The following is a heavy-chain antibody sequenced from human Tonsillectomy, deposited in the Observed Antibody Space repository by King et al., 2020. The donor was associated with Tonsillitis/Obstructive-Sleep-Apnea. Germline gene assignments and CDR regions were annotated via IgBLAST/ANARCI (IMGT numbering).Heavy chain of an antibody. V-gene: IGHV3-13*04. CDR3: ARVVAYCSGDGSYDH. CDR2: IGTTNDT. CDR1: GFTFNKYD. D-gene: IGHD2-21*01. J-gene: IGHJ4*02. Sequence: VQLVESGGGLVQPGGSLRLSCAASGFTFNKYDMHWVRQSTGKGLEWVSVIGTTNDTYYSGSVKGRFTISREDAKNSSYLQMNNLRAEDTAVYYCARVVAYCSGDGSYDHWGQGTLVTVSS.